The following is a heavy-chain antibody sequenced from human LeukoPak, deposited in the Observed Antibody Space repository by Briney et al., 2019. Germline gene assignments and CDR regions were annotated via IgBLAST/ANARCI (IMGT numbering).Heavy chain of an antibody. CDR3: ARRNAYSYAVYYFDY. J-gene: IGHJ4*02. D-gene: IGHD5-18*01. CDR1: GVSISSYY. CDR2: IYYSAST. V-gene: IGHV4-59*01. Sequence: KPSETLSLTCTVSGVSISSYYWSWIRQPPGQGLEWIGYIYYSASTDYNPSLKSRVTISVDTSKNQFSLKLNSVTAADTAMYYCARRNAYSYAVYYFDYWGQGTLVTVSS.